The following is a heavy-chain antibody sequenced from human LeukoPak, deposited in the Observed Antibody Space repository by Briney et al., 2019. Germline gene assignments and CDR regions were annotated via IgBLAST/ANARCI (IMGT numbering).Heavy chain of an antibody. V-gene: IGHV3-23*01. J-gene: IGHJ4*02. CDR3: AVTYYDFWSGYYLKY. Sequence: GGSLRLSCAASGFTFSSYAMSWVRQAPGKGLEWVSAISGSGGSTYYADSVKGRFTISRDNSKNTLYLQMNSLRAEDTAVYYCAVTYYDFWSGYYLKYWGQGTLVTVSS. CDR1: GFTFSSYA. D-gene: IGHD3-3*01. CDR2: ISGSGGST.